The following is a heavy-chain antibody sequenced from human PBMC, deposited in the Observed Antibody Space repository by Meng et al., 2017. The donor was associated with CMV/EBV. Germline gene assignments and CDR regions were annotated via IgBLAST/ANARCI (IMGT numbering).Heavy chain of an antibody. Sequence: ESLKISCAASGFTFSSYAMSWIRQPPGKGLEWIGYIYYSGSTNYNPSLKSRVTISVDTSKNQFSLKLSSVTAADTAVYYCASSVNYDFWSGDAFDIWGQGTMVTVSS. CDR3: ASSVNYDFWSGDAFDI. CDR1: GFTFSSYA. J-gene: IGHJ3*02. D-gene: IGHD3-3*01. CDR2: IYYSGST. V-gene: IGHV4-59*01.